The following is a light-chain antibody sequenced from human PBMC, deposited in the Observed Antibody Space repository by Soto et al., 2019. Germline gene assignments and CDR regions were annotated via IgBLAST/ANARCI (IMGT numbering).Light chain of an antibody. V-gene: IGLV2-14*01. CDR2: EVS. Sequence: QSALTQPASVSGSPGQSITISCTGTSSDVGGYNYVSWYQQHPGKAPKLMIYEVSNRPSGVSNRFSGSKSGNTASLTISGLQAEDEDDYYCGSYTSSSTWVFGGGTQVTVL. CDR3: GSYTSSSTWV. J-gene: IGLJ3*02. CDR1: SSDVGGYNY.